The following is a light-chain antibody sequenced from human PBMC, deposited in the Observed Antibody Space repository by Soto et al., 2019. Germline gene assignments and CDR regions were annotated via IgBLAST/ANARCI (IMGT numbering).Light chain of an antibody. CDR2: AAS. CDR1: QSISGY. V-gene: IGKV1-39*01. Sequence: DIQMTQSPSSLSASLGDRVTITCRASQSISGYLNWYQQKPGKAPELLIYAASSLQSGVPSRFSGSGSGTDFTLTISSLQPEDFATYYCQQSYSTPLTFGGGTKVDIK. CDR3: QQSYSTPLT. J-gene: IGKJ4*01.